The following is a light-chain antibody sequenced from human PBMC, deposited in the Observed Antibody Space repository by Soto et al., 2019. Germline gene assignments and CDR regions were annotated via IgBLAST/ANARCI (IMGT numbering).Light chain of an antibody. V-gene: IGKV3-20*01. J-gene: IGKJ1*01. CDR2: GAS. CDR3: QQYGSSPRT. CDR1: QSVSSSY. Sequence: EIVLTQSPGTLSLSPGERATLSCRASQSVSSSYLAWYQQKPGQAPRLLIYGASSRATGIPDRFSGSGLGTDFTPTISRLEPEDCAVYYCQQYGSSPRTFGQGTKVEIK.